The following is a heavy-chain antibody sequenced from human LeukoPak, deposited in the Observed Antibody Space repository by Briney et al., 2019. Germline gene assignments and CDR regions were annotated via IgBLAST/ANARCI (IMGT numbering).Heavy chain of an antibody. CDR1: GYTFTGYY. Sequence: ASVKVSCKASGYTFTGYYMHWVRQAPGQGLGWMGRINPNSGGTNYAQKFQGRVIMTRDTSISTAYMELSRLRSDDTAVYYCARAKGVVAAAGTTYNYWGQGTLVTVSS. D-gene: IGHD6-13*01. CDR2: INPNSGGT. CDR3: ARAKGVVAAAGTTYNY. V-gene: IGHV1-2*06. J-gene: IGHJ4*02.